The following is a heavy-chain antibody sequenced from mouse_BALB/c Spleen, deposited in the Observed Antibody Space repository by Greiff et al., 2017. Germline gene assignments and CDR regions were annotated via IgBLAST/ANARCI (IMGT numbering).Heavy chain of an antibody. CDR1: GFTFSDYY. CDR2: ISDGGSYT. J-gene: IGHJ2*01. V-gene: IGHV5-4*02. D-gene: IGHD2-1*01. Sequence: EVQVVESGGGLVKPGGSLKLSCAASGFTFSDYYMYWVRQTPEKRLEWVATISDGGSYTYYPDSVKGRFTISRDNAKNNLYLQMSSLKSEDTAMYYCARGNGNTRGDYWVQGTTLTVSS. CDR3: ARGNGNTRGDY.